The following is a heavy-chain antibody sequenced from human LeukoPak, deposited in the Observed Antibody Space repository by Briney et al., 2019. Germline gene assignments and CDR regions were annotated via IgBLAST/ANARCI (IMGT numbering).Heavy chain of an antibody. CDR1: GASITTYY. D-gene: IGHD6-13*01. J-gene: IGHJ5*02. V-gene: IGHV4-59*01. Sequence: SETLSLTCTVSGASITTYYWSWIRQPPGKGLEWIGYIYFSGTTNYNPSLKSRVTISLDASNKQFSLRLNSVTAEDTALYYCAKDLAGYSSSFTVPHFDPWGQGTLVTVSS. CDR2: IYFSGTT. CDR3: AKDLAGYSSSFTVPHFDP.